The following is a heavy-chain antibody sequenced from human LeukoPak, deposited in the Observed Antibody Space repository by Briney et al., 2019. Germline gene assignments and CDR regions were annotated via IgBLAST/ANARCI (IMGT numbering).Heavy chain of an antibody. CDR3: ARDSRFTMVRGGDGMDV. J-gene: IGHJ6*02. CDR2: ISSSGSTI. D-gene: IGHD3-10*01. CDR1: GFTFSSYE. V-gene: IGHV3-48*03. Sequence: GGSLRLSCAASGFTFSSYEMNWVRQAPGKGLEWVSYISSSGSTIHYADSVKGRFTISRDNAKNSLYLQMNSLRAEDTAVYYCARDSRFTMVRGGDGMDVWGQGTTVTVSS.